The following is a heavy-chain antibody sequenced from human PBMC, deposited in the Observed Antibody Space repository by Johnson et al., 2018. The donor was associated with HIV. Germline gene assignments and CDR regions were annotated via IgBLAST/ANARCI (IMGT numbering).Heavy chain of an antibody. V-gene: IGHV3-20*04. CDR2: INWNGGST. Sequence: VQLVESGGGLVRPGGSLRLSCAASGFTFDDYGMSWVRQAPGKGLEWVSGINWNGGSTGYADSVKGRFTISRDNSKNTLYLQMNSLRAEDTAVYSCTTDVRPKYRHYAFDIWGQGTMVTVSS. D-gene: IGHD3-10*02. CDR3: TTDVRPKYRHYAFDI. CDR1: GFTFDDYG. J-gene: IGHJ3*02.